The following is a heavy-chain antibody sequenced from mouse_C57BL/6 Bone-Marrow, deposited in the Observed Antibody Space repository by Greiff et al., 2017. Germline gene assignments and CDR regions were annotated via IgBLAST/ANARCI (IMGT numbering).Heavy chain of an antibody. CDR2: IDPEDGET. V-gene: IGHV14-2*01. Sequence: VQLKESGAELVKPGASVKLSCTASGFNIKDYYMHWVKQRTEQGLEWIGRIDPEDGETKYAPKFQGKATITADTSSNTAYLQLSSLTSEDTAVYYCARQMGVAEGYFDVWGTGTTVTVSS. CDR3: ARQMGVAEGYFDV. CDR1: GFNIKDYY. J-gene: IGHJ1*03. D-gene: IGHD1-1*01.